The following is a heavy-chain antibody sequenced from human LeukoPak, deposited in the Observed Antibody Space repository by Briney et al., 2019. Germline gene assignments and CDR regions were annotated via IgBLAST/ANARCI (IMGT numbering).Heavy chain of an antibody. CDR1: GYTLTELS. Sequence: ASVKVSCKVSGYTLTELSMHWVRQAPGKGLEWMGGFDPEDGETIYAQKFQGRVTMTEDTSTDTAYMELSSLRSEDTAVYYCATDPSIQLWLNYWGQGTLVTVSS. CDR3: ATDPSIQLWLNY. V-gene: IGHV1-24*01. D-gene: IGHD5-18*01. J-gene: IGHJ4*02. CDR2: FDPEDGET.